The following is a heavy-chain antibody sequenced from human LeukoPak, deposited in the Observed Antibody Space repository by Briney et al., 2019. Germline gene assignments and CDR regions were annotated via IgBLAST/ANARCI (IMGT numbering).Heavy chain of an antibody. CDR1: GFTFPIYT. CDR3: AKDGHCPGALCPTLIAVTGYNDN. CDR2: INYNGDNK. J-gene: IGHJ4*02. D-gene: IGHD2-8*02. V-gene: IGHV3-23*01. Sequence: PGVPLILSCAASGFTFPIYTMNWLREAPVKVLEWLSIINYNGDNKYYKDSVRGRFTISRHHSNNTVYLQMNSLRTEDTAIYYCAKDGHCPGALCPTLIAVTGYNDNWGQGTLVSVSS.